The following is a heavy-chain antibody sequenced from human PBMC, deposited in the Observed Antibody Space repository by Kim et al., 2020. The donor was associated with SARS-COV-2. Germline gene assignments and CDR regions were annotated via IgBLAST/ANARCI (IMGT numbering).Heavy chain of an antibody. CDR2: ISGSGDAT. Sequence: GGSLRLSCAASEFTFSNYAMTWVRRAPGRGLEWVSGISGSGDATYYADSVKGRFTISRDNSRNTLHLQMDSLRAEDTAVYYCAIIQHSLCHWGQGSLVTVSA. CDR1: EFTFSNYA. J-gene: IGHJ4*02. V-gene: IGHV3-23*01. D-gene: IGHD2-21*01. CDR3: AIIQHSLCH.